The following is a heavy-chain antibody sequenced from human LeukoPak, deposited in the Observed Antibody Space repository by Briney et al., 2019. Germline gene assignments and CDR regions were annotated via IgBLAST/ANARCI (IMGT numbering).Heavy chain of an antibody. CDR1: GFTFSSYS. J-gene: IGHJ6*03. V-gene: IGHV3-21*01. CDR3: ARALNYYYYMDV. CDR2: ISSSSSYI. D-gene: IGHD3-16*02. Sequence: GGSLRLSCAASGFTFSSYSMNWVRQAPGKGLEWVSSISSSSSYIYYVDSVKGRFTISRDNAKNSLYLQMNSLRAEDTAVYYCARALNYYYYMDVWGKGTTVTISS.